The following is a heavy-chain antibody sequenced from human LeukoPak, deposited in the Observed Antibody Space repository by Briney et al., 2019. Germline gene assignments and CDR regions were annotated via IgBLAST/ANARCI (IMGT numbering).Heavy chain of an antibody. J-gene: IGHJ5*02. CDR2: INHSGST. CDR3: ARGGIAVAGTRGWFDP. D-gene: IGHD6-19*01. Sequence: SETLSLTCAVYGGSFSGYYWSWIRQPPGKGLEWIGEINHSGSTNYNPSLKSRVTISVDTSKNQFSLKLSSVTAADTAAYYCARGGIAVAGTRGWFDPWGQGTLVTVSS. V-gene: IGHV4-34*01. CDR1: GGSFSGYY.